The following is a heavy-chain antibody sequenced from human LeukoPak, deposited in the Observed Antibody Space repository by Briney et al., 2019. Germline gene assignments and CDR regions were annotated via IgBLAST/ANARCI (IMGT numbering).Heavy chain of an antibody. D-gene: IGHD3-10*01. CDR2: ISAYNGNT. Sequence: GASVKVSCKTSGYTFTSYGISWVRQAPGQGLEWMGWISAYNGNTNYAQKVQGRVTMTTDTSTSTAYMELRSLRSDDTAVYYCARGRITMVRGVIFHYYYYYMDVWGKGTTVTVSS. V-gene: IGHV1-18*01. J-gene: IGHJ6*03. CDR1: GYTFTSYG. CDR3: ARGRITMVRGVIFHYYYYYMDV.